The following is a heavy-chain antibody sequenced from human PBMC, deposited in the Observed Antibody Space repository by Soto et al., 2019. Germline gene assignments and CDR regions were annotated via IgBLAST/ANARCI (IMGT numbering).Heavy chain of an antibody. CDR1: GFTFSSYS. CDR2: ISSSSSYI. CDR3: ARDGGSGSYFLYGMDV. J-gene: IGHJ6*02. Sequence: GGSLRLSCAASGFTFSSYSMNWVRQAPGKGLEWVSSISSSSSYIYYADSVKGRFTISRDNAKNSLYLQMNSLRAEDTAVYYCARDGGSGSYFLYGMDVWGQGTTVTVSS. V-gene: IGHV3-21*01. D-gene: IGHD3-10*01.